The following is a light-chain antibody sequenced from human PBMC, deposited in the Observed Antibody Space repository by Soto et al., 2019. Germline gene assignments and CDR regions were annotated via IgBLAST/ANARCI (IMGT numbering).Light chain of an antibody. V-gene: IGKV1-5*03. CDR1: QSISSY. J-gene: IGKJ1*01. CDR2: TAS. CDR3: QQYFGIWT. Sequence: DIQLTQSPSTLTASVGDRVTVTCRASQSISSYLAWYQQKPGKAPKLLIYTASSLESGVPSRFSGSGSGTEFTLTIKGLQPDDSATYYCQQYFGIWTFGQGTKVEI.